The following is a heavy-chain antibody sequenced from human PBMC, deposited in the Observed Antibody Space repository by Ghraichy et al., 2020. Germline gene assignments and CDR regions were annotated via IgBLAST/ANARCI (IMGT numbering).Heavy chain of an antibody. CDR1: GFSLRNSW. V-gene: IGHV3-7*03. CDR2: MSPDGSVT. CDR3: GRDPAWGAIDY. Sequence: GGSLRLSCAASGFSLRNSWMTWVRQPPGKGLEWVADMSPDGSVTFYVDSVKYRFTVSRDDAKNSLFLQMNSLRAEDTAVYYCGRDPAWGAIDYWGQGTLVTVSS. J-gene: IGHJ4*02. D-gene: IGHD7-27*01.